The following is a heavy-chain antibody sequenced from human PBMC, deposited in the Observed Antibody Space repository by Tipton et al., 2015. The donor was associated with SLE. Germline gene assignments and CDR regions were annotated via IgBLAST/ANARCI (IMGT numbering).Heavy chain of an antibody. CDR2: IYYSGST. J-gene: IGHJ4*02. Sequence: GLVKPSETLSLTCTVSGGSISSYYWSWIRQPPGNGLEWIGCIYYSGSTNYNPSLNSRVTLSVDMSKNQFSLKLSSVTAADTAVYYCASSVAWDPFDYWGQGTLVTVSS. CDR1: GGSISSYY. CDR3: ASSVAWDPFDY. D-gene: IGHD1-26*01. V-gene: IGHV4-59*01.